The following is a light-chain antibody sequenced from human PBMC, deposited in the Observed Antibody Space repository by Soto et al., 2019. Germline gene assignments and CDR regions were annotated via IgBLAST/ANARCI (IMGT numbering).Light chain of an antibody. V-gene: IGKV1-33*01. CDR2: DAS. J-gene: IGKJ2*01. CDR3: HQYDNLPYT. Sequence: DIQMTQSPSSLSASVGDRVTITCQASQDISNYLNWYQQKPGKAPKLLIYDASNLETGVPSRFRRSGSGTDFTCTISSLQTEDIATYYCHQYDNLPYTFGQGTKLESK. CDR1: QDISNY.